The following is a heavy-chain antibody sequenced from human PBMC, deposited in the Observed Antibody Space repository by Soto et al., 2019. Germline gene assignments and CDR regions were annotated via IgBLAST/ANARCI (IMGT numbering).Heavy chain of an antibody. CDR2: INAAHGNT. D-gene: IGHD4-17*01. Sequence: ASVKVSCKASGYTFTSYAIHCVRQAPGKRLERMGWINAAHGNTKYSKPFQGRVTLTRHTSARTAYMELRRLRYEETAVYYCARDTAPSDVWGQGTTATVSS. CDR3: ARDTAPSDV. V-gene: IGHV1-3*01. CDR1: GYTFTSYA. J-gene: IGHJ6*02.